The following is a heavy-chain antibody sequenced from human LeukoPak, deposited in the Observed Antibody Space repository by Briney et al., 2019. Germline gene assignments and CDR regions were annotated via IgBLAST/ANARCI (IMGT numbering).Heavy chain of an antibody. CDR3: AKDDRIAMVRGVTIDY. Sequence: GGSLRLSCAASGFTFSSYSMNWVRQAPGKGLEWVSAISGSGGSTYYADSVKGRFTISRDNSKNTLYLQMNSLRAEDTAVYYCAKDDRIAMVRGVTIDYWGQGTLVTVSS. V-gene: IGHV3-23*01. CDR1: GFTFSSYS. D-gene: IGHD3-10*01. CDR2: ISGSGGST. J-gene: IGHJ4*02.